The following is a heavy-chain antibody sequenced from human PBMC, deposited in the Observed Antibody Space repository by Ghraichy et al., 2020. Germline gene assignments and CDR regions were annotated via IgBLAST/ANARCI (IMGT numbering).Heavy chain of an antibody. J-gene: IGHJ4*02. Sequence: ASVKVSCKASGYTFTSVGISLVRQAPGQGLEWVEWISYYNGYTKNAQNLQGRVTMTTDTSTSTAYMELRSLRSDDTAVYYCARDVKDITSSGGIDYWGQGTLVTVSS. D-gene: IGHD2-15*01. CDR3: ARDVKDITSSGGIDY. V-gene: IGHV1-18*01. CDR1: GYTFTSVG. CDR2: ISYYNGYT.